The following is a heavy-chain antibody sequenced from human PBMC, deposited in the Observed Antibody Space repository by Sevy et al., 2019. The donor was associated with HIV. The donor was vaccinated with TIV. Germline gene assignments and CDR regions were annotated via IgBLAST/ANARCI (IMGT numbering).Heavy chain of an antibody. CDR3: ATDPFSVTSSNDYMDV. CDR2: IQEDGSGK. Sequence: GGYLRLSCAASGFTFSKYWMSWVRQAPGKGLEWVANIQEDGSGKYYVDAVKGRFTISRDNAKNSLYLQMNSLRAEDTAVYYCATDPFSVTSSNDYMDVWGKGTTVIVSS. CDR1: GFTFSKYW. D-gene: IGHD4-17*01. J-gene: IGHJ6*03. V-gene: IGHV3-7*01.